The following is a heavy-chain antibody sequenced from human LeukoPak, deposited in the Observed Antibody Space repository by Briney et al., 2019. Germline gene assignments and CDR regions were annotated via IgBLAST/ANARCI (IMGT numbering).Heavy chain of an antibody. CDR3: AREEQYNNLFDY. CDR1: GYTLTDYY. J-gene: IGHJ4*02. D-gene: IGHD1/OR15-1a*01. Sequence: ASVKVSCKVSGYTLTDYYIHWVRQAPGQGLEWMGWINPNSGDTTYAQKFQGRVTMTRDTSISSAYMDLSRLNSDDTAVYFCAREEQYNNLFDYWGPGTLVTVSS. V-gene: IGHV1-2*02. CDR2: INPNSGDT.